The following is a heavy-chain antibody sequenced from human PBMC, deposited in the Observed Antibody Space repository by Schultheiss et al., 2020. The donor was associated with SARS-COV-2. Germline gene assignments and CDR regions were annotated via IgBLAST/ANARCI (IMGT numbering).Heavy chain of an antibody. CDR3: ARNRTAMIDS. Sequence: GESLKISCAASGFTFSSYWMHWVRQAPGKGLVWVSRIDSDGSSTTYADSVKGRFTISRDNAKNTLYLQMNSLRAEDTAVYYCARNRTAMIDSWGQGTLVTVSS. V-gene: IGHV3-74*03. CDR2: IDSDGSST. CDR1: GFTFSSYW. J-gene: IGHJ4*02. D-gene: IGHD5-18*01.